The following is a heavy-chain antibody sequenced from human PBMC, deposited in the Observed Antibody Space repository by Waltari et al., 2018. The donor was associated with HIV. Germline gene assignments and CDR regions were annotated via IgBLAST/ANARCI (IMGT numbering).Heavy chain of an antibody. V-gene: IGHV3-30*18. CDR3: AKDRSGYSYGGFDY. D-gene: IGHD5-18*01. Sequence: QVELVEAGGGVVQAGRSLRLPCAATGFTLGDYAGHWVSQAAGKGLEWVAVISYDGSNKYYANSVKGRFTFSRDNSKNTLHLQMNSLRAEDTAVYYCAKDRSGYSYGGFDYWGQGTLVTVSS. CDR1: GFTLGDYA. J-gene: IGHJ4*02. CDR2: ISYDGSNK.